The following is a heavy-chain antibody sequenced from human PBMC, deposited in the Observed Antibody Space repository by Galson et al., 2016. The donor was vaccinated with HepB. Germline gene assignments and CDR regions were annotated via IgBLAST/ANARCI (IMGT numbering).Heavy chain of an antibody. CDR2: IRTNADGGTT. Sequence: SLRLSCATSGFNVGDYAMSWVRQAPGQGLEWVALIRTNADGGTTEYAASVKGRLSISRDDSKSTAYLQMNRLKSEDTAVYYCSVGNFSGYGGRGTVVTVSS. CDR1: GFNVGDYA. D-gene: IGHD2-2*01. J-gene: IGHJ4*02. CDR3: SVGNFSGY. V-gene: IGHV3-49*04.